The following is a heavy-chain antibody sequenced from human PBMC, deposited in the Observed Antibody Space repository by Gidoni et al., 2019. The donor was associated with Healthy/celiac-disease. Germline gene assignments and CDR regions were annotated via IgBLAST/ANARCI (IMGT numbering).Heavy chain of an antibody. J-gene: IGHJ4*02. Sequence: EVQLVESGGGLVQPGRSLRLSCTAYGFTFGDYAMSWFRQAPGKGLEWVGFIRSKAYGGTTEYAASVKGRFTISRDDSKSIAYLQMNSLKTEDTAVYYCTRGDIVLMVYAGGLPFDYWGQGTLVTVSS. CDR3: TRGDIVLMVYAGGLPFDY. V-gene: IGHV3-49*03. CDR2: IRSKAYGGTT. D-gene: IGHD2-8*01. CDR1: GFTFGDYA.